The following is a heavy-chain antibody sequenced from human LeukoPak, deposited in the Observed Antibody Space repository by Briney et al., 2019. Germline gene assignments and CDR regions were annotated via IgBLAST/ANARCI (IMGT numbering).Heavy chain of an antibody. J-gene: IGHJ4*02. D-gene: IGHD3-10*01. CDR1: GFTFSRYD. V-gene: IGHV3-33*01. CDR2: IWYDGSNE. Sequence: PGGSLRLSCAASGFTFSRYDMHWVRQAPGKGLEWVAVIWYDGSNEYYADSVKGRFTISRDNSKNSLYLQMNSLRAEDTALYYCAIDYGSGSYFDYWGQGTLVTVSS. CDR3: AIDYGSGSYFDY.